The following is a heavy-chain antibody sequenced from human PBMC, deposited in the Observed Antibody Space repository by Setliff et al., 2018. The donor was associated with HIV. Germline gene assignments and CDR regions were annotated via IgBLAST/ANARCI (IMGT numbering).Heavy chain of an antibody. CDR2: IFTSGST. CDR1: GGSISSVNYY. Sequence: SETLSLTCNVSGGSISSVNYYWSWIRQPAGKGLEWIGHIFTSGSTNYNPSLKSRVTISADTSKNQFSLKLSSVTAADTAVYYCAGSLVDYGSGVSGLDYWGQGTLVTVSS. CDR3: AGSLVDYGSGVSGLDY. D-gene: IGHD3-10*01. J-gene: IGHJ4*02. V-gene: IGHV4-61*09.